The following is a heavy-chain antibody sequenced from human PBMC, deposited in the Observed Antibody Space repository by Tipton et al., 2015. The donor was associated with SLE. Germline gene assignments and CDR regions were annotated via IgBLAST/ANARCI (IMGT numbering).Heavy chain of an antibody. CDR2: TYYRSTWFD. Sequence: PGLVKPSQTLSLTCAISGDSVSRNTAAWNWIRQSPSRGLEWLGRTYYRSTWFDDYAVSLKSRITINPDTSKNQISLHLNSVTPEDTAVYYCARETGTTSEWFDPWGQGTLVIVSS. V-gene: IGHV6-1*01. CDR1: GDSVSRNTAA. CDR3: ARETGTTSEWFDP. D-gene: IGHD1/OR15-1a*01. J-gene: IGHJ5*02.